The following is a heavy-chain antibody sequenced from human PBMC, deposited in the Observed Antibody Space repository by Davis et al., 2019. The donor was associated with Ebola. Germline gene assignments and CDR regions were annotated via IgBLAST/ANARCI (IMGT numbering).Heavy chain of an antibody. CDR1: GGSISSGSYY. Sequence: SETLSLTCTVSGGSISSGSYYWGWIRQPPGKGLEWIGSINYGGNTFYNPSLKSRVTISVDTSKNQFSLNLNSVTAADTAVYYCARHPALEFWGQGTLVTVSS. CDR2: INYGGNT. J-gene: IGHJ4*02. V-gene: IGHV4-39*01. CDR3: ARHPALEF. D-gene: IGHD3-10*01.